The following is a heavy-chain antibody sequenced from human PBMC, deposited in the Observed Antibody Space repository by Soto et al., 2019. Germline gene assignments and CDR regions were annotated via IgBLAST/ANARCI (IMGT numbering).Heavy chain of an antibody. CDR2: ISGSGGST. CDR3: AKPPDYGDYVVH. J-gene: IGHJ4*02. CDR1: GFTFTTYG. D-gene: IGHD4-17*01. Sequence: PGGSLRLSCAASGFTFTTYGMSWVRQTPGKGLEWVSAISGSGGSTYYCDSVKGRFTISRDNSKNTLYLQMNSLRAEDTAVYYCAKPPDYGDYVVHWGQGTLVTVSS. V-gene: IGHV3-23*01.